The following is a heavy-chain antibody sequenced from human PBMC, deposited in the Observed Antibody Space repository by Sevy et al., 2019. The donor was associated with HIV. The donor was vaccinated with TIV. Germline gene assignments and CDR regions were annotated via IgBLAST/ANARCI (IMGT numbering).Heavy chain of an antibody. CDR3: ARNTHYLDSTGFGAFDI. J-gene: IGHJ3*02. CDR1: GFTFDDYA. Sequence: GGSLRLSCAASGFTFDDYAMSWVRQAPGKGLEWVSAINWKTDNVGYADSVKGRFTISRDNAKRSLYLQMNSLRPEDTALYHCARNTHYLDSTGFGAFDIWGQGIMVTVSS. CDR2: INWKTDNV. D-gene: IGHD3-22*01. V-gene: IGHV3-20*01.